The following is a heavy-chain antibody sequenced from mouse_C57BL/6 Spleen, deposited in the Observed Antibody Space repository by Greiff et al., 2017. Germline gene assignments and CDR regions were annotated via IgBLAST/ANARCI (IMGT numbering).Heavy chain of an antibody. CDR3: ARSELGRDYFDY. Sequence: VQVVESGAELVRPGASVKLSCKASGYTFTDYYINWVKQRPGQGLEWIARIYPGSGNTYYNETFKGKATLTAEKSSSTAYMQLSSLTSEDSACYCCARSELGRDYFDYWGQGTTLTVSS. CDR2: IYPGSGNT. D-gene: IGHD4-1*01. V-gene: IGHV1-76*01. CDR1: GYTFTDYY. J-gene: IGHJ2*01.